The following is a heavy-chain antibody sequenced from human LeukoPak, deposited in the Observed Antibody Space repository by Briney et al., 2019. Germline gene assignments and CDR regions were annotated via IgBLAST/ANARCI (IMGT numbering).Heavy chain of an antibody. CDR3: AKDLRYGDLGEGYYYYGMDV. V-gene: IGHV3-23*01. CDR1: GFTFSSYA. Sequence: GGSLRLSCAASGFTFSSYAMSWVRQAPGKGLEWVSAISGSGGSTYYADSVKGRFTISRDNSKNTLYLQMNSLRAEDTAVYYCAKDLRYGDLGEGYYYYGMDVWGQGTTVTVSS. D-gene: IGHD4-17*01. CDR2: ISGSGGST. J-gene: IGHJ6*02.